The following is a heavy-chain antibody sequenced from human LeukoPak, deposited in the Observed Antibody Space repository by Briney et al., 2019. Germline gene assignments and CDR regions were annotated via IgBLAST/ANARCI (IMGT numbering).Heavy chain of an antibody. CDR2: ISGSGYNT. J-gene: IGHJ4*02. CDR1: GFSFISCA. D-gene: IGHD6-19*01. V-gene: IGHV3-23*01. CDR3: AKRSGSTTGWFFDL. Sequence: PGGSLRLSCAASGFSFISCAMSWVRQAPWKGRDWVSSISGSGYNTYYAEAVKGRFTIYRENSKNTLFLKMNSLRAEHTAVFYCAKRSGSTTGWFFDLWGQGTLVTVSS.